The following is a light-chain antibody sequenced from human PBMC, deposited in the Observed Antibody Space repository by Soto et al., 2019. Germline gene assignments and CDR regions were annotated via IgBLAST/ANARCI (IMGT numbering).Light chain of an antibody. CDR2: GAS. V-gene: IGKV3-20*01. J-gene: IGKJ4*01. Sequence: EIVLTQSPGTLSLSPGERATLSCRASQSVSSSYLAWYQQKPGQAPRLLIYGASSRATGIPDRFSGSGSGRDFTLTISRLEPEDFAPYYCQQYDSSPLPFGGGT. CDR1: QSVSSSY. CDR3: QQYDSSPLP.